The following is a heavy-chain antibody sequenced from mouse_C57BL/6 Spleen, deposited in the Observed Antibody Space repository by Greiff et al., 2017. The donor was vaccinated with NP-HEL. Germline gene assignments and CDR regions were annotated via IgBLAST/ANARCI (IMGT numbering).Heavy chain of an antibody. D-gene: IGHD1-1*01. J-gene: IGHJ1*03. V-gene: IGHV8-12*01. Sequence: QVTLKESGPGILQSSQTLSLTCSFSGFSLSTSGMGVSWIRQPSGKGLEWLAHIYWDDDKRYNPSLKSRLTISKDTSRNQVFLKITSVDTADTATYYCARSPLYGSSFWYFDVWGTGTTVTVSS. CDR2: IYWDDDK. CDR3: ARSPLYGSSFWYFDV. CDR1: GFSLSTSGMG.